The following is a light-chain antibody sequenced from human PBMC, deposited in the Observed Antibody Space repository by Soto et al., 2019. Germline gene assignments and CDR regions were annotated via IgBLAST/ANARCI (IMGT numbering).Light chain of an antibody. CDR3: QQYNNWPGT. Sequence: EIVLTQSPGTPFLSPGGKATPSCRASQSVSSKLAWYQQKPGQAPRLLFYGASTGATGIPARFSGSGSETEFTLSISSLQSEDFAVYYCQQYNNWPGTFGQGTKVDIK. V-gene: IGKV3-15*01. CDR2: GAS. J-gene: IGKJ1*01. CDR1: QSVSSK.